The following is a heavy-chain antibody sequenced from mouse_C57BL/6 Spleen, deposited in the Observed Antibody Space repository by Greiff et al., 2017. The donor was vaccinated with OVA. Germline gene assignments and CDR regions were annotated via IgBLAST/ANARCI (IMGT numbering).Heavy chain of an antibody. CDR3: TFSTTVEWFAY. D-gene: IGHD1-1*01. CDR2: ISSGGDYI. CDR1: GFTFSSYA. Sequence: EVQVVESGAGLVKPGGSLKLSCAASGFTFSSYAMSWVRQTPEKRLEWVAYISSGGDYIYYADTVKGRFTLSRDNARNTLYLQMSTLKSEDRAMYYCTFSTTVEWFAYWRQGTLLTVSA. V-gene: IGHV5-9-1*02. J-gene: IGHJ3*01.